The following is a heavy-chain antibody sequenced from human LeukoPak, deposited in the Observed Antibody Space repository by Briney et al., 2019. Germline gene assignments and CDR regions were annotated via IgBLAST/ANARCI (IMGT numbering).Heavy chain of an antibody. J-gene: IGHJ4*02. CDR2: IYYSGST. Sequence: PSETLSLTCTVSGGSISSSSYYWSWIRQAPGKGLEWIGYIYYSGSTNYNPSLKSRVTISVDTSKNQFSLKLSSVTAADTAVYYCARWSYSSFDYWGQGTLVTVSS. CDR3: ARWSYSSFDY. D-gene: IGHD6-13*01. CDR1: GGSISSSSYY. V-gene: IGHV4-61*01.